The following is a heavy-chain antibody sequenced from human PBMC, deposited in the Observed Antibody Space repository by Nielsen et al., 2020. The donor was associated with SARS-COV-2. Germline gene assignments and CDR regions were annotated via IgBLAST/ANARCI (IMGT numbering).Heavy chain of an antibody. D-gene: IGHD6-13*01. CDR1: GGSISSGGYY. CDR2: IYYSGST. Sequence: SETLSLTCTVSGGSISSGGYYWSWIRQHPGKGLEWIGYIYYSGSTYYNPSLKSRVTISVDTSKNQFSLKLSSVTAADTAVYYCARHKGLGIAAAGISGGVVRSPHFDYWGQGTLVTVSS. V-gene: IGHV4-31*03. CDR3: ARHKGLGIAAAGISGGVVRSPHFDY. J-gene: IGHJ4*02.